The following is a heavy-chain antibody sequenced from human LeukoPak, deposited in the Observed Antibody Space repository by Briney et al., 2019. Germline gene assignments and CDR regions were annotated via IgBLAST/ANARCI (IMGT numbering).Heavy chain of an antibody. J-gene: IGHJ3*01. CDR1: GFTFSSYG. CDR3: AKASGVPWADYAFDV. Sequence: GGSLRLSCAASGFTFSSYGMHWARQAPGKGLEWVAVVSYDGSNKYYTDSVKGRFTISRDSSKNTLYLQMNSLRAEDTAVYYCAKASGVPWADYAFDVWGQGTMVTVSS. D-gene: IGHD3-10*01. V-gene: IGHV3-30*18. CDR2: VSYDGSNK.